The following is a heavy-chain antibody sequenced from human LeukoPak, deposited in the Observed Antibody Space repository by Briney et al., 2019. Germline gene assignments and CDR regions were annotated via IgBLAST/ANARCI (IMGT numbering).Heavy chain of an antibody. CDR3: ARETAMVLDY. CDR2: ISYSGSA. Sequence: AETLSLTCSVSGGSINNHIWSWIRQPPGKGLEWIGYISYSGSANYNPSLKSRVTISVDTSKNQFSLKVTSVTAADTAVYYCARETAMVLDYWGQGTLVTVSP. V-gene: IGHV4-59*11. J-gene: IGHJ4*02. D-gene: IGHD5-18*01. CDR1: GGSINNHI.